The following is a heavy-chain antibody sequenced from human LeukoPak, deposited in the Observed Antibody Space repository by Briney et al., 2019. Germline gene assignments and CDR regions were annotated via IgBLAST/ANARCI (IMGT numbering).Heavy chain of an antibody. CDR3: AREIGSSGYAGYFDY. CDR1: GFTVSSNS. CDR2: IYSGTI. V-gene: IGHV3-66*03. D-gene: IGHD3-22*01. J-gene: IGHJ4*02. Sequence: GGSLRLSCTVSGFTVSSNSMSWVRQAPGKGLEWVSFIYSGTIHYSDSVKGRFTISRDNSKSTLFLQMNSLRPEDTAVYYCAREIGSSGYAGYFDYRGQGTLVTVSS.